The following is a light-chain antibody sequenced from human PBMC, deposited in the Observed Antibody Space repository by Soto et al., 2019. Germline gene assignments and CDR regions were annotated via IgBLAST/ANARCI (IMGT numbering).Light chain of an antibody. Sequence: QSVLTQPRSVSVSPGQSVTISCTGTSRDVGGYNCVSWYQEQPGKAPKLMIYDVSKRPSGVPDRFSGSKSGNTASLTISGLQAEYEADYYCCSYAGSYSYVFGTGTKVTVL. CDR3: CSYAGSYSYV. J-gene: IGLJ1*01. CDR1: SRDVGGYNC. CDR2: DVS. V-gene: IGLV2-11*01.